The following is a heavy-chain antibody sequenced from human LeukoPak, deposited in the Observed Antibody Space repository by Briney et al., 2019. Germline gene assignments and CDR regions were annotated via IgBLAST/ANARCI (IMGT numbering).Heavy chain of an antibody. CDR1: GDSITSYY. J-gene: IGHJ4*02. V-gene: IGHV4-59*01. CDR3: ARTAVAGTEYFDY. Sequence: SETLSLTCTVSGDSITSYYWSWIRQPPGKGLEWLGYIYDTGSTNYNPSLKSRVTISVDTSKNQFSLKLTSVTAADTAVYFCARTAVAGTEYFDYWGQGTLVTVSS. D-gene: IGHD6-19*01. CDR2: IYDTGST.